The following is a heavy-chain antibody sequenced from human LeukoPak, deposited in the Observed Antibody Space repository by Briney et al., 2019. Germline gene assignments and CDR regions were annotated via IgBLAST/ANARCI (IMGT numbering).Heavy chain of an antibody. CDR2: ISPYNGNT. J-gene: IGHJ5*02. D-gene: IGHD3-3*01. CDR3: AKDLRPYYDFWSGYYSNWFDP. CDR1: GYTFTNYG. Sequence: ASVKVSCKASGYTFTNYGISWVRQAPGQGLEWMGWISPYNGNTNYVQRLQDRVTLTTDTSTNTAYMELRSLRAEDTAVYYCAKDLRPYYDFWSGYYSNWFDPWGQGTLVTVSS. V-gene: IGHV1-18*01.